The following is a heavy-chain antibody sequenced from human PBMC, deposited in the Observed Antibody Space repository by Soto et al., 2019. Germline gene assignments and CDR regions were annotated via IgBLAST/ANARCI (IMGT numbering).Heavy chain of an antibody. Sequence: QVQLVQSETEVKKPGSAVRVSCKASGGTFNTYAMNWVRQAPGQGLEWMGGILPMFDRPRYAQKFQGRVTITVDEPPTTAYMELSSLRSDDTAVYYCTRSIGSGGVIGGFDYWGQGTLGTVSS. J-gene: IGHJ4*02. CDR2: ILPMFDRP. CDR3: TRSIGSGGVIGGFDY. CDR1: GGTFNTYA. D-gene: IGHD3-16*02. V-gene: IGHV1-69*01.